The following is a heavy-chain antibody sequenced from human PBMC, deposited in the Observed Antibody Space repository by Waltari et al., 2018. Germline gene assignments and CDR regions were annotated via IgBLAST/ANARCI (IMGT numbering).Heavy chain of an antibody. J-gene: IGHJ4*02. D-gene: IGHD3-22*01. V-gene: IGHV2-5*01. CDR1: GFPLSTSGVG. CDR3: AHSPGITMIVVVDYFDY. Sequence: QITLKESGPTLVKPTQTLTLTCTFSGFPLSTSGVGVGWIRQPPGKALEWLALIYWNDDKRYSPSLKSRLTITKDTSKNQVVLTMTNMDPVDTATYYCAHSPGITMIVVVDYFDYWGQGTLVTVSS. CDR2: IYWNDDK.